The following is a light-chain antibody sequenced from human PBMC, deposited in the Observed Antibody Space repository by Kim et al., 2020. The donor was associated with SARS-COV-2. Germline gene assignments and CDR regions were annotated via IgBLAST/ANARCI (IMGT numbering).Light chain of an antibody. V-gene: IGLV6-57*03. CDR3: QSYDNTNVV. Sequence: GKTVTISCTRSSGSIDSNYVRWYQQRPGSAPTTVIYEDNQRPSGVPDRFSGSVDSSSNSASLTISGLKTEDEADYYCQSYDNTNVVFGGGTQLTVL. CDR2: EDN. J-gene: IGLJ2*01. CDR1: SGSIDSNY.